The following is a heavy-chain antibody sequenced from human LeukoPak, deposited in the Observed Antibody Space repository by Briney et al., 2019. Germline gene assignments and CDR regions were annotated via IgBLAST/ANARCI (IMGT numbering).Heavy chain of an antibody. D-gene: IGHD3-10*01. CDR1: GGSFSGYY. CDR2: INHSGST. J-gene: IGHJ4*02. V-gene: IGHV4-34*01. Sequence: SETLSLTCAVYGGSFSGYYWSWIRQPPGKGLEWIGEINHSGSTNYNPSLKSRVTISVDTSKNQFSLKLSSVTAADTAVYYCARRLTGGYYGSGKYFDYWGQGTLVTVSS. CDR3: ARRLTGGYYGSGKYFDY.